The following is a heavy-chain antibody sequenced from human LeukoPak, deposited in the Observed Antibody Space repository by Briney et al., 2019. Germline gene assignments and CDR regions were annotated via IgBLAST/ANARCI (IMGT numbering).Heavy chain of an antibody. J-gene: IGHJ4*02. Sequence: TGGSLRLSCAASGFTFSSYSMNWVRQAPGKGLEWVSSISGSSSYIYYADSVKGRFTISRDNAKNSLYLQMNSLRAEDTAVYYCARVTGASLGVDYWGQGTLVTVSS. CDR3: ARVTGASLGVDY. D-gene: IGHD3-16*01. V-gene: IGHV3-21*01. CDR2: ISGSSSYI. CDR1: GFTFSSYS.